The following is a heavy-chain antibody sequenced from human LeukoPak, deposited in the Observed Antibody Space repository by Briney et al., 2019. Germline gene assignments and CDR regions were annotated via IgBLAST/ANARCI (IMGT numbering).Heavy chain of an antibody. CDR2: INHSGST. V-gene: IGHV4-34*01. CDR3: ARAPVAATFYYYYMDV. CDR1: GGSFSGYY. D-gene: IGHD6-19*01. Sequence: KASETLSLTCAVYGGSFSGYYLSWIRQPPGKGLEWIGEINHSGSTNYNPSLKSRVTISVDTSKNQFSLKLSSVTAADTAVYYCARAPVAATFYYYYMDVWGKGTTVTVSS. J-gene: IGHJ6*03.